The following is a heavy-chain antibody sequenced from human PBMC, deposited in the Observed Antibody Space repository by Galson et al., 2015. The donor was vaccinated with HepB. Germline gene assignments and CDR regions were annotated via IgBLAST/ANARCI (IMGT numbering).Heavy chain of an antibody. V-gene: IGHV3-53*04. D-gene: IGHD3-22*01. CDR3: ARESYYYDSSGYWDAFDI. Sequence: SLRLSCAASGFTVSSNYMSWVRQAPGKGLEWVSVIYSGGSTHYADSVKGRFTISRHNSKNTLYLQMNSLRAEDTAVYYCARESYYYDSSGYWDAFDIRGQGTMATVSS. CDR1: GFTVSSNY. J-gene: IGHJ3*02. CDR2: IYSGGST.